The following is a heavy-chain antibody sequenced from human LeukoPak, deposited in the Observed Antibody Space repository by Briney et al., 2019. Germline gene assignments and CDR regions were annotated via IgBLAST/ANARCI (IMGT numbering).Heavy chain of an antibody. CDR1: GFPFSSRW. CDR2: IKYDGREK. CDR3: ARGPIDSSSWYDDPYNWFDP. D-gene: IGHD6-13*01. J-gene: IGHJ5*02. V-gene: IGHV3-7*01. Sequence: PGGSLRLSCTSSGFPFSSRWMHWVRQVPGKGPEWVANIKYDGREKYYVDSVKGRFSISRDNAKNSLYLQMNSLRAEDTAVYYCARGPIDSSSWYDDPYNWFDPWGQGTLVTVSS.